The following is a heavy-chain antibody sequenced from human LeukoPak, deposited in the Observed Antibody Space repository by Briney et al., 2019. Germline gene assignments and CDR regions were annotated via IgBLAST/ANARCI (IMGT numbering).Heavy chain of an antibody. CDR3: AREVVAAAGTVDY. Sequence: PSETLSLTCTVSGGSISSGSYFWSWIRQPAGKGLEWIGRIHTSGSTNYNPSLKSRVTISVDTSKNQFSLKLSSVTAADTAVYYCAREVVAAAGTVDYWGQGTLVTVSS. CDR1: GGSISSGSYF. V-gene: IGHV4-61*02. D-gene: IGHD6-13*01. CDR2: IHTSGST. J-gene: IGHJ4*02.